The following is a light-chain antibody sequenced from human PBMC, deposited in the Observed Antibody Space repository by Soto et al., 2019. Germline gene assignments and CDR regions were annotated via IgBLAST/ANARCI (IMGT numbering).Light chain of an antibody. CDR3: SSYISTNTLG. CDR1: SSDVGGYNY. J-gene: IGLJ3*02. Sequence: QSALTQPASVSGSPGQSITISCTGTSSDVGGYNYVSWYQQHPGKAPKLMIYEVNNRPSGISNRFSGSKSGNTASLTISGLQAEDEADYYCSSYISTNTLGFGGGTKVTVL. CDR2: EVN. V-gene: IGLV2-14*01.